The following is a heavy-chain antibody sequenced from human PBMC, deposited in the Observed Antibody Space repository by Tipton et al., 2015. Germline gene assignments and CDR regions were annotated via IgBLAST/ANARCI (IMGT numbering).Heavy chain of an antibody. CDR3: ARGGMYYYYGLDV. CDR1: GYTFTGYY. Sequence: QSGAEVQKPGASVKVSCKASGYTFTGYYMHWVRQAPGQGLEWMGWSNPHSGDTKYAQKFQGRVTMTRDTSISTAYMELSRLRSDDTALYYCARGGMYYYYGLDVWGQGTTVTVSS. J-gene: IGHJ6*02. V-gene: IGHV1-2*02. CDR2: SNPHSGDT. D-gene: IGHD2-8*01.